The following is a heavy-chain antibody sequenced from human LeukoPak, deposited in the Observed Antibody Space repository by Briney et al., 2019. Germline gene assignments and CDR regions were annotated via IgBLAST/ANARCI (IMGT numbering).Heavy chain of an antibody. J-gene: IGHJ4*02. CDR3: ARRIYSSSSHFDY. Sequence: SETLSLTCAVYGGSFSGYYWSWIRQPPGKGLEWIGEINHSGSTNYNPSLKSRVTISVDTSKNQLSLKLSSVTAADTAVYYCARRIYSSSSHFDYWGQGTLVTVSS. CDR1: GGSFSGYY. D-gene: IGHD6-6*01. V-gene: IGHV4-34*01. CDR2: INHSGST.